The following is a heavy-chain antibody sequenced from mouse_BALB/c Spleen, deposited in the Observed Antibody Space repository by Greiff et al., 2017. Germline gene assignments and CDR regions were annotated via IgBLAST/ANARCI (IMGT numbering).Heavy chain of an antibody. CDR3: ARVPAYYGIGYYAMDY. V-gene: IGHV5-4*02. CDR2: ISDGGSYT. D-gene: IGHD2-10*01. Sequence: EVKLMESGGGLVKPGGSLKLSCAASGFTFSDYYMYWVRQTPEKRLEWVATISDGGSYTYYPDSVKGRFTISRDNAKNNLYLQMSSLKSEDTAMYYCARVPAYYGIGYYAMDYWGQGTSVTVSS. CDR1: GFTFSDYY. J-gene: IGHJ4*01.